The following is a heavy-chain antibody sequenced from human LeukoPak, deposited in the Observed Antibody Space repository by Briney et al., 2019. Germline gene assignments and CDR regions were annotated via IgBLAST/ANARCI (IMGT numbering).Heavy chain of an antibody. CDR2: LSGSGAST. D-gene: IGHD2-15*01. J-gene: IGHJ4*02. Sequence: GGSLRLSCAASGFTFSSYAMSWIRQAPGKGLEWVSTLSGSGASTSYADSVKGRFTISRDNSKNTLYLQMNSLRAEDTARYYCAKQKGYCSGGSCYYSDYWGQGTLVTVSS. CDR1: GFTFSSYA. V-gene: IGHV3-23*01. CDR3: AKQKGYCSGGSCYYSDY.